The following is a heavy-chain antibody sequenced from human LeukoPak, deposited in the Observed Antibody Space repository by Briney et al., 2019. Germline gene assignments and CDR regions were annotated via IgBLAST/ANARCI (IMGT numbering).Heavy chain of an antibody. CDR2: ISGSGST. Sequence: GGFLRLSCAASGFTFSSHAMSWVRQAPGKGLELVSAISGSGSTYYADSVKGRFTISRDNSKNTLYLQMNSLRAEDTAVYYCAKDQSRGGWNYGPIYYFDYWGQGTLVTVSS. V-gene: IGHV3-23*01. J-gene: IGHJ4*02. D-gene: IGHD1-7*01. CDR1: GFTFSSHA. CDR3: AKDQSRGGWNYGPIYYFDY.